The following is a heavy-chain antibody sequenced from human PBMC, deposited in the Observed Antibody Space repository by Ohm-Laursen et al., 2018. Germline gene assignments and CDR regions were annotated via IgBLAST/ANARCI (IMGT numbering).Heavy chain of an antibody. V-gene: IGHV3-23*01. Sequence: SLRLSCTASGFSFSANAMAWVRQAPGKGVEWVAGISISAVGKHYAESVRGRFTISRDDSKSIMYLNMNSLRPEDTAVYYCARDPSLRFLSGSHFDPWGQGTLVTVSS. J-gene: IGHJ5*02. CDR3: ARDPSLRFLSGSHFDP. CDR2: ISISAVGK. D-gene: IGHD3-3*01. CDR1: GFSFSANA.